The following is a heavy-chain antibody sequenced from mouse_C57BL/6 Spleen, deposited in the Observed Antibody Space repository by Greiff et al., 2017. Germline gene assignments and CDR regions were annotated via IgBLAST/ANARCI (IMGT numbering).Heavy chain of an antibody. CDR2: INPGSGGT. Sequence: VQLQQSGAELVRPGTSVKVSCKASGYAFTNYLIEWVKQRPGQGLEWIGVINPGSGGTNYNEKFKGKATLTADKSSSTAYMQLSSLTSEDSAVYFCARGGLRRAMDYWGQGTSVTVSS. CDR1: GYAFTNYL. J-gene: IGHJ4*01. V-gene: IGHV1-54*01. D-gene: IGHD2-4*01. CDR3: ARGGLRRAMDY.